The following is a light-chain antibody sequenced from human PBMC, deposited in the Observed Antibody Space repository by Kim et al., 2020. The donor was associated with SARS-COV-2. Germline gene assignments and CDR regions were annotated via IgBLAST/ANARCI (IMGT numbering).Light chain of an antibody. CDR2: DAS. CDR3: QQRNNWAT. Sequence: LSLSPGERATLSCRASQSVSSYVAWYQYKPGQAPRLLIYDASKRATGIPDRFSGSGFGADFTLTISSLQPEDFAVYYCQQRNNWATFGQGTKVEI. V-gene: IGKV3-11*01. CDR1: QSVSSY. J-gene: IGKJ1*01.